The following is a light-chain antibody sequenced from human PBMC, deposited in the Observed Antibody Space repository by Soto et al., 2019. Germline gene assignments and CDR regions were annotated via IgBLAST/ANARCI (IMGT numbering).Light chain of an antibody. V-gene: IGKV3-20*01. J-gene: IGKJ3*01. CDR2: GAS. CDR1: QSVTSSY. CDR3: HQYGSSPPA. Sequence: EIVLTQSPGTLSLSPGERATLSCRASQSVTSSYLAWYQQKPGQAPRLLIYGASRRATGIPDRFSGSGSGTDFTLTISRLEPEDFAVYYCHQYGSSPPAFGPGTKVDIK.